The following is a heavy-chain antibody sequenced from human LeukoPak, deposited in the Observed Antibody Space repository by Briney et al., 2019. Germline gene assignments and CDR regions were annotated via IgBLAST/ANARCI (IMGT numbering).Heavy chain of an antibody. CDR1: GFTVSSNY. Sequence: GGSLRLTCAAPGFTVSSNYMSWVRQAPGKGLEWVSVIYSGGSTYYADSVKGRFTISRDNAKNSLYLQMNSLRAEDTAVYYCARVAHDYGDFDYWGQGTLVTVSS. V-gene: IGHV3-53*01. D-gene: IGHD4-17*01. CDR2: IYSGGST. J-gene: IGHJ4*02. CDR3: ARVAHDYGDFDY.